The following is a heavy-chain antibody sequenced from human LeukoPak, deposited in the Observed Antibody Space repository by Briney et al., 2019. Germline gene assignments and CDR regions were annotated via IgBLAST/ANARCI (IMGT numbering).Heavy chain of an antibody. V-gene: IGHV3-23*01. CDR2: ISASGGST. Sequence: LXLSCAXXXXXXSXXAMXXXRXVXXXXXEXXXGISASGGSTSYADSVSGRFTISRDNSKNTLYVQMHSLRDEDTAVYYCAKDQRWESPHYLDSWGQGTLVTVSS. J-gene: IGHJ4*02. CDR1: XXXXSXXA. CDR3: AKDQRWESPHYLDS. D-gene: IGHD1-26*01.